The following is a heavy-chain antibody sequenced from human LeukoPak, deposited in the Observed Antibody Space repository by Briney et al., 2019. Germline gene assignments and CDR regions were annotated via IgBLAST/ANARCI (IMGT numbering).Heavy chain of an antibody. CDR3: AKHLRCSGDSCYRPSYYYYGMDV. D-gene: IGHD2-15*01. CDR1: GFTFSNHA. J-gene: IGHJ6*02. Sequence: PGGSLRLSCAVSGFTFSNHAMSWVRQAPGKGLEWVSTIGGGGGDRNYADSVKGRFTISRDNSKNTLYLQMNSLRAEDTAVYYCAKHLRCSGDSCYRPSYYYYGMDVWGQGTTVTVSS. CDR2: IGGGGGDR. V-gene: IGHV3-23*01.